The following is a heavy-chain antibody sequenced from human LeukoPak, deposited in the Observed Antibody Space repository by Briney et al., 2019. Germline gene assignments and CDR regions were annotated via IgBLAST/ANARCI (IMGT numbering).Heavy chain of an antibody. J-gene: IGHJ3*02. CDR2: ISDNSITI. Sequence: PGGSLRLSCAASGFPFSSFSMNWVRQAPGKGLEWVSYISDNSITIYYADSVKGRFTISRDNAKNSLYLQMNSLRAEDTAVYFCARERYDYVWGSYPQAFDIWGQGTMVTVSS. V-gene: IGHV3-48*01. CDR3: ARERYDYVWGSYPQAFDI. CDR1: GFPFSSFS. D-gene: IGHD3-16*02.